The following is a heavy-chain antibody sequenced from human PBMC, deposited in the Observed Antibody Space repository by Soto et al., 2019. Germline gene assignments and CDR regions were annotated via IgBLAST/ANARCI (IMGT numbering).Heavy chain of an antibody. CDR1: GGSVSSGSYY. Sequence: PSETLSLTCTVSGGSVSSGSYYWSWIRQPPGKGLEWIGYIYYSGSTNYNPSLKSRVTISVDTSKNQFSLKLSSVTAADTAVYYCARDRQGCSSTSCYYYYYYGMDVWGQGTTVTVS. CDR2: IYYSGST. D-gene: IGHD2-2*01. CDR3: ARDRQGCSSTSCYYYYYYGMDV. J-gene: IGHJ6*02. V-gene: IGHV4-61*01.